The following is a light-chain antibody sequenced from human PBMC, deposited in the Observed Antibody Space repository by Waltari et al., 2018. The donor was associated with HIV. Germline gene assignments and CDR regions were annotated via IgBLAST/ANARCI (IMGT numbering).Light chain of an antibody. CDR3: AVWDDTLAGWM. Sequence: QSVLTQPPSASGTPGQRVTISCSGSHPNIGSNNVHWYQQPPAAAPKLLISLKEQRPSVVPDRFAGSKSCPSASLVISGLRSEDEADYFCAVWDDTLAGWMFGGGTRLTVL. V-gene: IGLV1-47*01. CDR2: LKE. J-gene: IGLJ3*02. CDR1: HPNIGSNN.